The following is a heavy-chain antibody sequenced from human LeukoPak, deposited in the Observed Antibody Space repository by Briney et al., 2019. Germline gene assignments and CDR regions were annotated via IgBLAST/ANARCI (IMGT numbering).Heavy chain of an antibody. J-gene: IGHJ4*02. CDR2: INPSGGST. V-gene: IGHV1-46*03. D-gene: IGHD3-10*01. Sequence: ASVKVSCKASGYTFTGFYMHWVRQAPGQGLEWMGIINPSGGSTSYAQKFQGRVTMTRDTSTSTVYMELSSLRSEDTAVYYCARDYGSGSYYSVDWGQGTLVTVSS. CDR3: ARDYGSGSYYSVD. CDR1: GYTFTGFY.